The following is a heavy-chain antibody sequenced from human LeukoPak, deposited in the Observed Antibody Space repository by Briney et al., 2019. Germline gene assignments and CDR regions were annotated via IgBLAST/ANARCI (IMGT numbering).Heavy chain of an antibody. Sequence: SETLSLTCTVSGGSISSSSYYWGWIRQPPGKGLEWIGSIYYSGSTYYNPSLKSRVTISGDTSKNQFSLKLSSVTAADTAVYYCARLEYMVRGVIYWGQGTLLTVSS. CDR3: ARLEYMVRGVIY. CDR1: GGSISSSSYY. CDR2: IYYSGST. D-gene: IGHD3-10*01. V-gene: IGHV4-39*01. J-gene: IGHJ4*02.